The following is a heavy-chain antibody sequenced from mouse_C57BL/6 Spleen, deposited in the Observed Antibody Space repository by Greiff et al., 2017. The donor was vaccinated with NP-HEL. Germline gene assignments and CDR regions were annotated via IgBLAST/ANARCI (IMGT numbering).Heavy chain of an antibody. V-gene: IGHV1-55*01. CDR2: FYPGSGST. CDR1: GYTFTSYW. J-gene: IGHJ2*01. Sequence: QVQLQQPGAELVKPGASVKMSCKASGYTFTSYWITWVKQRPGQGLEWIGDFYPGSGSTNYNEKFKSKATLTVDTSSSTAYMQLSSLTSEDSAVYYCARYYYGSTHYFDYWGQGTTLTVSS. CDR3: ARYYYGSTHYFDY. D-gene: IGHD1-1*01.